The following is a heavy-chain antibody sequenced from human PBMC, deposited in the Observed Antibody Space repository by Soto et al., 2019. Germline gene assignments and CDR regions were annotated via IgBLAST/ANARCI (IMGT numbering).Heavy chain of an antibody. Sequence: GASVKVSCXASGYTFTSYGISWVRQAPGQGLEWMGWISAYNGNTNYAQKLQGRVTMTTDTSTSTAYMELRSLRSDDTAVYYCARYYDILTGSYYGMDVWGQGTTVTVSS. D-gene: IGHD3-9*01. CDR3: ARYYDILTGSYYGMDV. J-gene: IGHJ6*02. CDR2: ISAYNGNT. CDR1: GYTFTSYG. V-gene: IGHV1-18*01.